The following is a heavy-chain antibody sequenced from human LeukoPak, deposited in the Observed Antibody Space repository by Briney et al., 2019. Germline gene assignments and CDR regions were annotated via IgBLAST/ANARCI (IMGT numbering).Heavy chain of an antibody. J-gene: IGHJ6*02. CDR1: GFIFSNYN. Sequence: PGGSQRLSCAASGFIFSNYNMNWVRQAPGKGLEWVSHISSSSSTIYYADSVKGRFTISRDNAKNSLYLQMSSLRAEDTAVYYCAKALATRHMDVWGQGTTVTVSS. CDR3: AKALATRHMDV. V-gene: IGHV3-48*04. CDR2: ISSSSSTI.